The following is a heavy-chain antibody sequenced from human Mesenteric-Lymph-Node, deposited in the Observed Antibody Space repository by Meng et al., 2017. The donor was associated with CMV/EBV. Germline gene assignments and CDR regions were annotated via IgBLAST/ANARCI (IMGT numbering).Heavy chain of an antibody. V-gene: IGHV4-39*07. J-gene: IGHJ5*02. CDR2: IYYRGKT. CDR3: ARVRSISNWFDP. CDR1: GGSISSSDYY. D-gene: IGHD3-3*02. Sequence: GSLRLSCTVSGGSISSSDYYWGWIRRPPGKGLEWIGTIYYRGKTYYIPSLRSRVTISVDTSKNQFSLRLSSVTAADTAIYYCARVRSISNWFDPWGQGTLVTVSS.